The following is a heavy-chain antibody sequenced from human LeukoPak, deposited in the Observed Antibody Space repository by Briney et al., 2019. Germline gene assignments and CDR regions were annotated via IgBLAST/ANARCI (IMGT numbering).Heavy chain of an antibody. D-gene: IGHD4-17*01. Sequence: SETLSLTSTVSGGSISSSSYYWGWLRQPPGKGLEWIGSIYYSGSTSYNPALKSRITISVDTSKNQFSLRLTSVTAADTAVYYCARTYGDYRFDYWGQGTLVTVSS. J-gene: IGHJ4*02. CDR2: IYYSGST. CDR3: ARTYGDYRFDY. V-gene: IGHV4-39*07. CDR1: GGSISSSSYY.